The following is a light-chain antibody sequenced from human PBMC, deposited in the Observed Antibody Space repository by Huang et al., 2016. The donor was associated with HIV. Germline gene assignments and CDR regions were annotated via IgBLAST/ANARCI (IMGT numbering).Light chain of an antibody. V-gene: IGKV3-20*01. CDR1: QSVNNNY. CDR2: SAS. Sequence: EIVLTQSPGSLSLSPGEGATLSCRASQSVNNNYLAWYQQKPGQAPRLLIFSASNRATGIPDRFGGSGSGTDFTLTIRSLEPEDFAMYYCQQYGSSPWTFDQGTKVEVK. J-gene: IGKJ1*01. CDR3: QQYGSSPWT.